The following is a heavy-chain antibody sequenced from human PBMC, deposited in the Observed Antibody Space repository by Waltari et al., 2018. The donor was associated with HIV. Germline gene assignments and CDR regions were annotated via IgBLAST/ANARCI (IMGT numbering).Heavy chain of an antibody. CDR1: ITPFDNYV. CDR3: TSGPEKGWFVD. V-gene: IGHV1-8*03. CDR2: IHPHSHVP. D-gene: IGHD3-10*01. J-gene: IGHJ4*02. Sequence: QEELVQSGAEVKKPGASVRISCKTSITPFDNYVIYWLRQAPGQSLQWLGWIHPHSHVPRYSPDFEDKVTITRDPSLNVIYMGISSLTSEDTAVYFCTSGPEKGWFVDWGQGTLVSVS.